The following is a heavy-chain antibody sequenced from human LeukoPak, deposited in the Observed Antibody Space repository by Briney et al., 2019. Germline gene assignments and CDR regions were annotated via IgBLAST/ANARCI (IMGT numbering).Heavy chain of an antibody. D-gene: IGHD6-19*01. V-gene: IGHV4-39*01. J-gene: IGHJ4*02. CDR2: IYYSGST. Sequence: PSETLSLTCTVSGXSVSSSTFYWGWIRQPPGKGLEWVGTIYYSGSTYYNPSLKSRVTISVDTSKNQFSLRLSSVTAADTAVYYCARTAGKAVAGTRQYFDSWGQGTLVTVSS. CDR1: GXSVSSSTFY. CDR3: ARTAGKAVAGTRQYFDS.